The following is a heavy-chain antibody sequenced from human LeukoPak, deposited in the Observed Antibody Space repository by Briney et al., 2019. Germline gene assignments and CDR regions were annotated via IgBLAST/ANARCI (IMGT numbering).Heavy chain of an antibody. D-gene: IGHD6-19*01. CDR3: ATVAGGYYFDY. V-gene: IGHV5-51*01. CDR1: GYNFAHDW. CDR2: IYPGDSDT. Sequence: GESLKISCKGSGYNFAHDWIGWVRQMPGKGLEWMGIIYPGDSDTRYSPSFQGQVTISADKSISTAYLQWSSLKASDTAMYYCATVAGGYYFDYWGQGTLVTVSS. J-gene: IGHJ4*02.